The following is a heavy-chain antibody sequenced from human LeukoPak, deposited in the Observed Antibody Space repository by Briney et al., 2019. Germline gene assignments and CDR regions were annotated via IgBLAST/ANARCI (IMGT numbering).Heavy chain of an antibody. Sequence: QAGGSLRLSCAGSGFTFSSYWMTWVRQAPGKGLEWVASIKQDGSDKYYADSVKGRFTISRDNAKNSLYLQMNSLRAEDTPVYYCARIYCSGGSCTFDCWGQGTLVTVSS. J-gene: IGHJ4*02. V-gene: IGHV3-7*02. CDR2: IKQDGSDK. CDR3: ARIYCSGGSCTFDC. CDR1: GFTFSSYW. D-gene: IGHD2-15*01.